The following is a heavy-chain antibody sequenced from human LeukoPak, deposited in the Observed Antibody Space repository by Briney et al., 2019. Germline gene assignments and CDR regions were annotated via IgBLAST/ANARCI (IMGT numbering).Heavy chain of an antibody. J-gene: IGHJ4*02. D-gene: IGHD5-12*01. CDR3: ARGQWLDNY. Sequence: SETLSLTCAVYGGSFSDHYWSWIRQPPGKGLEWIGEINHSGSTNYNPSLKSRVTISLDTSKNQFSLKLSSVTAADTAVYYCARGQWLDNYWGQGTLATVSS. CDR2: INHSGST. CDR1: GGSFSDHY. V-gene: IGHV4-34*01.